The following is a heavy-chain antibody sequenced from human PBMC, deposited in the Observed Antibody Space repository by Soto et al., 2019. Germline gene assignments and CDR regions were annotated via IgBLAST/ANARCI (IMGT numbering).Heavy chain of an antibody. CDR2: ISDSGGST. V-gene: IGHV3-23*01. Sequence: SLRLSCAASGFTFSSYAMSWVRQAPGKGLEWVSAISDSGGSTYYADSVKGRFTISRDNSKNTLYLQMNSLRAEDTAVYYCAKSTGYSSSWPYRVDYWGQGTLVTVSS. J-gene: IGHJ4*02. CDR1: GFTFSSYA. CDR3: AKSTGYSSSWPYRVDY. D-gene: IGHD6-13*01.